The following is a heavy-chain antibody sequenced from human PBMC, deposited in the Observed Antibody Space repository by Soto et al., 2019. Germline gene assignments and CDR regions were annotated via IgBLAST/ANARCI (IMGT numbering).Heavy chain of an antibody. Sequence: QLQLQESGPGLVKPSETLSLTCTVSGGSISSSSYYWGWIRQPPGKGLEWIGSIYYSGSTYYNPSLKRRVTIPVDTSTTQFSLKLSSVTAADTAVYYCASHHKRLVPTKRYYYYGMDVWGQGTTVTVSS. CDR3: ASHHKRLVPTKRYYYYGMDV. CDR2: IYYSGST. D-gene: IGHD6-13*01. V-gene: IGHV4-39*01. J-gene: IGHJ6*02. CDR1: GGSISSSSYY.